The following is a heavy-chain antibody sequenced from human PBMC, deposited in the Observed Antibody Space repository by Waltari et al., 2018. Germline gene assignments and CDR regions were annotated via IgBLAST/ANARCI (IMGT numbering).Heavy chain of an antibody. CDR3: ARDLGSDYGNRDY. Sequence: QVHLVASGAAVKRPGASVKVSREASRYTLPAHYIPWVRRAPGQGLGWMGRINPNSGDTNYAQKFQGRVTLTRDTSINTAYMELSSLKSDDTAVYYCARDLGSDYGNRDYWGQGTLVTVPS. D-gene: IGHD4-17*01. J-gene: IGHJ4*02. CDR1: RYTLPAHY. CDR2: INPNSGDT. V-gene: IGHV1-2*06.